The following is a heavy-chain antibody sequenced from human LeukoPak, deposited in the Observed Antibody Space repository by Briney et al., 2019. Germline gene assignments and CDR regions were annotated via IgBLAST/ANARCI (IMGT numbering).Heavy chain of an antibody. D-gene: IGHD2-2*01. CDR2: ISGSGGST. CDR3: AKDLTGGSTRVVPAANPFDP. J-gene: IGHJ5*02. CDR1: GFTFSSYA. Sequence: PGGSLRLSCAASGFTFSSYAMTWVRQAPGKGLEWVSAISGSGGSTYYADSVKGRFTISRDNSKNTLYLQMNSLIVEDTAVYYCAKDLTGGSTRVVPAANPFDPWGQGPLVTVSS. V-gene: IGHV3-23*01.